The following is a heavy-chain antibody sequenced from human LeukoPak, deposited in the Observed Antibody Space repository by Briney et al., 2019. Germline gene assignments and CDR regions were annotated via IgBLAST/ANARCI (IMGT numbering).Heavy chain of an antibody. Sequence: GGSLRLSCAASGFTFSSYEMNWVRQAPGKGLEWVSYISSSGSTIYYADSVKGRFTISRDNAKNSLYLQMNSLRAEDTAVYYCARELRYFDWLLETWETTPHFDYWGQGTLATVSS. CDR3: ARELRYFDWLLETWETTPHFDY. CDR1: GFTFSSYE. CDR2: ISSSGSTI. J-gene: IGHJ4*02. D-gene: IGHD3-9*01. V-gene: IGHV3-48*03.